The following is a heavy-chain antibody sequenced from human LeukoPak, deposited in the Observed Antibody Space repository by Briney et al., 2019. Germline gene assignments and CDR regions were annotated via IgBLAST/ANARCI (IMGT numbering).Heavy chain of an antibody. CDR2: IFYSGST. V-gene: IGHV4-61*01. CDR3: ARGGYSYGLGY. D-gene: IGHD5-18*01. J-gene: IGHJ4*02. Sequence: SETLSLTCTVSGGSVNSDNYYWNWIRQPPGKGPEWIGYIFYSGSTNYNPSLKSRVTISVDTSKNQFSLKLSSVTAADTAVYYCARGGYSYGLGYWGQGTLVTVSS. CDR1: GGSVNSDNYY.